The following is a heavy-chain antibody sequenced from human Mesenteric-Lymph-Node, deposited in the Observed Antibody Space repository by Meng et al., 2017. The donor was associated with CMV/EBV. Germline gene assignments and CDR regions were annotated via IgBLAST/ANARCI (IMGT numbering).Heavy chain of an antibody. J-gene: IGHJ4*02. CDR2: VRFDGGDE. D-gene: IGHD1-1*01. CDR1: GFTFNSYG. V-gene: IGHV3-30*02. CDR3: ATGAGTLYYIDF. Sequence: GGSLRLSCTASGFTFNSYGVHWVRQAPGKGLEWVAFVRFDGGDEHFADSVKGRFTISRDNSKSTLYLHMNNLRADDSAVYYCATGAGTLYYIDFWGQGTLVTVSS.